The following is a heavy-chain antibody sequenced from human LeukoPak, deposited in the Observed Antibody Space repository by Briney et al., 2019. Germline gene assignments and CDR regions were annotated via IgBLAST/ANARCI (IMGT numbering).Heavy chain of an antibody. CDR1: GFTFSSYA. D-gene: IGHD3-16*01. CDR3: VAFRGPG. Sequence: GGSLRLSCAASGFTFSSYAMSWVRQAPGKGLEWVSFISGSGCSTSYVDSVKGRFTISRDNSKNTVYLQMNSLRVEDTAVYFCVAFRGPGWGQGTLVSVSS. J-gene: IGHJ4*02. CDR2: ISGSGCST. V-gene: IGHV3-23*01.